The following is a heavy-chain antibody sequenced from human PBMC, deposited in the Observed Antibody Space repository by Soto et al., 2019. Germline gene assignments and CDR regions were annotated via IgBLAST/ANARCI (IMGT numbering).Heavy chain of an antibody. CDR3: AKDRYCSATSGQDFGS. Sequence: EVQLLESGGGLVQPGGSLRLSCAASGFSVTSYAMSWLRQAPGKGLEWVSVLSGSGIGKDYADSVKARFTISRDNSRNTLYLQICGLRVEDTSVYYGAKDRYCSATSGQDFGSWCQGTLVNVSS. V-gene: IGHV3-23*01. CDR1: GFSVTSYA. J-gene: IGHJ4*02. CDR2: LSGSGIGK. D-gene: IGHD2-2*01.